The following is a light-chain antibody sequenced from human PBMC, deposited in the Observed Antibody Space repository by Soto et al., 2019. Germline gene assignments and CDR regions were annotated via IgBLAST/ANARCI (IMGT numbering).Light chain of an antibody. V-gene: IGKV3-11*01. CDR2: DTF. CDR1: QSIAIY. CDR3: QQRGTWPWT. J-gene: IGKJ1*01. Sequence: IVLTQSPATLSFSPGERATLSCRASQSIAIYLAWYQQRSGQSPRLLIYDTFNRGPGIPDRFSGSGSGTDFTLTISSLEPEDFAVYYCQQRGTWPWTFGQGTTVEIK.